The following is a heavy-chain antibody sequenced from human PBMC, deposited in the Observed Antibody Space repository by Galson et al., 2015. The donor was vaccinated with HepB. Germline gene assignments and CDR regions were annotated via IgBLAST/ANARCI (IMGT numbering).Heavy chain of an antibody. CDR1: GFSFSSYW. J-gene: IGHJ4*02. CDR3: ARPVMGGSYCPY. D-gene: IGHD1-26*01. V-gene: IGHV3-74*01. Sequence: SLRLSCAASGFSFSSYWMHWVRHAPGKGLVWVSRINGDGSAPDYADSVKGRFTISRDNAKNTVYLQMNSLRDEDTAVYYCARPVMGGSYCPYWGQGTLVTVSS. CDR2: INGDGSAP.